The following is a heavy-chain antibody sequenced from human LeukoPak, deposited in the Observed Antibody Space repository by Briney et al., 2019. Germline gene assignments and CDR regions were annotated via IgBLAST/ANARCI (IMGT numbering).Heavy chain of an antibody. D-gene: IGHD2-2*01. CDR3: AKGPWGYCSSTSCYDY. CDR2: ISSSSSTI. CDR1: GFTFSSYS. Sequence: PGGSLRLSCAASGFTFSSYSMNWVRQAPGKGLEWVSYISSSSSTIYYADSVKGRFTISRDNSKNTLYLQMNSLRAEDTAVYYCAKGPWGYCSSTSCYDYWGQGTLVTVSS. J-gene: IGHJ4*02. V-gene: IGHV3-48*01.